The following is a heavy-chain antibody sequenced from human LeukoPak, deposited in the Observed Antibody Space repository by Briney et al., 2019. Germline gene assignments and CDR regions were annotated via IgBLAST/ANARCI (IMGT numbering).Heavy chain of an antibody. CDR2: IIPIFGTA. CDR3: ARGGIEVGPLGFDY. J-gene: IGHJ4*02. Sequence: GSSVKVSCKASGGTFSSYAISWVRQAPGQGLGWMGGIIPIFGTANYAQKFQGRVTITADESTSTAYMELSSLRSEDTAVYYCARGGIEVGPLGFDYWGQGTLVTVSS. CDR1: GGTFSSYA. V-gene: IGHV1-69*01. D-gene: IGHD1-26*01.